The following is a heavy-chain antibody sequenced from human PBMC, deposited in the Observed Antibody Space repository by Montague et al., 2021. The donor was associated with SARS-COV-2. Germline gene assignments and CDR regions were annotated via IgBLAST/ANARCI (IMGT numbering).Heavy chain of an antibody. J-gene: IGHJ4*02. Sequence: SETLSLTCVVSDVSLSTSTWWSWVRQSPGKGLEWVGEIYLSGFTQYNPSVKSRVSISLDDSRSQFSLRLTSVTAADTAAYFCARGGLGNRGFDYWGQGTLATVSS. CDR1: DVSLSTSTW. D-gene: IGHD3/OR15-3a*01. V-gene: IGHV4-4*02. CDR2: IYLSGFT. CDR3: ARGGLGNRGFDY.